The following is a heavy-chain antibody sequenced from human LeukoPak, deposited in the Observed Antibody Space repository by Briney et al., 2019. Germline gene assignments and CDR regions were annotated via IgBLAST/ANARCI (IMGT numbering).Heavy chain of an antibody. CDR3: ARVLVDGYYYMGV. D-gene: IGHD2-8*02. V-gene: IGHV4-31*03. J-gene: IGHJ6*03. CDR1: GGSISSGGYY. CDR2: IYYSGST. Sequence: SETLSLTCTVSGGSISSGGYYWSWIRQHPGKGLEWIGYIYYSGSTYYNPSLKSRVTISVDTSKNQFSLKLSSVTAADTAVYYCARVLVDGYYYMGVWGKGTTVTVSS.